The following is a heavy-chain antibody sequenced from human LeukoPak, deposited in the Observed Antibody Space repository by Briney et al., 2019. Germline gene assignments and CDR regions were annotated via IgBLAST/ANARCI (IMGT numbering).Heavy chain of an antibody. V-gene: IGHV3-72*01. D-gene: IGHD1-26*01. J-gene: IGHJ3*02. Sequence: GGSLRLSCAASGFTFSDHYMQWVRQAPGKGLEWVGRVRDKANSYTTEYAASVKGRFTISRDDSKNSMFLQMNNLETEGTAFYYCARERWRSGSYHDAFDIWGQGTMVTVST. CDR1: GFTFSDHY. CDR3: ARERWRSGSYHDAFDI. CDR2: VRDKANSYTT.